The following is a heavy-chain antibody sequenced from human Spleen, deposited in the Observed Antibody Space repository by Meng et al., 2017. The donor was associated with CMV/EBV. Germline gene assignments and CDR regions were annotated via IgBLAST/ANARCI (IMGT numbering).Heavy chain of an antibody. J-gene: IGHJ4*02. CDR2: IHDSGTT. Sequence: SETLSLTCTVSGGSISSYFWTWIRQPPGKGLEWIGYIHDSGTTKYNTSLRSRLTISIDTSKNQFSLDLRSVTAADTAVYYCARVGALDWSIFDYWGQGMLVTVSS. CDR3: ARVGALDWSIFDY. CDR1: GGSISSYF. V-gene: IGHV4-59*01. D-gene: IGHD3/OR15-3a*01.